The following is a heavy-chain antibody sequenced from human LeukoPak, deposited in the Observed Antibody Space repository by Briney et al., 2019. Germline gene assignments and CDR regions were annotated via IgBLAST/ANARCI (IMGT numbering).Heavy chain of an antibody. J-gene: IGHJ6*03. CDR2: INPNSGGT. CDR3: ARASPTYCSSTSCYALSFDYYYYYYMDV. CDR1: GYTFTGYY. Sequence: GASVKVSCKTSGYTFTGYYMHWVRQAPGQGPEWMGWINPNSGGTNYAQKLQGRVTMTTDTSTSTAYMELRSLRSDDTAVYYCARASPTYCSSTSCYALSFDYYYYYYMDVWGKGTTVTIS. D-gene: IGHD2-2*01. V-gene: IGHV1-2*02.